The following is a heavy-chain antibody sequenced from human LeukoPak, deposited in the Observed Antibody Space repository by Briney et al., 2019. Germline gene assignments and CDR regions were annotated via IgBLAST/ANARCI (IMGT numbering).Heavy chain of an antibody. D-gene: IGHD3-9*01. CDR2: FDPEDGET. V-gene: IGHV1-24*01. Sequence: ASVKVSCKVSGYTLTELSMHWVRQAPGKGLEWMGGFDPEDGETIYAQKFQGRVTTTEDTSTDTAYMELSSLRSEDTAVYYCATEVNFDWFILGYWGQGALVSVSS. CDR1: GYTLTELS. CDR3: ATEVNFDWFILGY. J-gene: IGHJ4*02.